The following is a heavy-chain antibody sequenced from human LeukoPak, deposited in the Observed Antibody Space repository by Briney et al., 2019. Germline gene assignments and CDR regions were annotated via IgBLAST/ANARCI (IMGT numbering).Heavy chain of an antibody. Sequence: GASVKVSCKASGYTFTTYYLHWVRQAPGQGLEWMRLINPSGGSTSYAQKFQGRVTMTRDTSTSTVYTELSSLRSEDTAVYYCARVVRDGVGSYHFDNWGQGTLVTVSS. CDR3: ARVVRDGVGSYHFDN. CDR1: GYTFTTYY. V-gene: IGHV1-46*01. D-gene: IGHD3-10*01. CDR2: INPSGGST. J-gene: IGHJ4*02.